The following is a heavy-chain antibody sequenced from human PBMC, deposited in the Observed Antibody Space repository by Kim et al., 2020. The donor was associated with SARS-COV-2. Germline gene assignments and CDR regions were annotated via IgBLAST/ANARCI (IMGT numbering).Heavy chain of an antibody. CDR1: GGSISSYY. CDR2: IYYSGST. Sequence: SETLSLTCTVSGGSISSYYWSWIRQPPGKGLEWIGYIYYSGSTNYNPSLKSRVTISVDTSKNQFSLKLSSVTAADTAVYYCATWNGLRYFDWLSPPLYFDYWGQGTLVTVSS. D-gene: IGHD3-9*01. V-gene: IGHV4-59*13. J-gene: IGHJ4*02. CDR3: ATWNGLRYFDWLSPPLYFDY.